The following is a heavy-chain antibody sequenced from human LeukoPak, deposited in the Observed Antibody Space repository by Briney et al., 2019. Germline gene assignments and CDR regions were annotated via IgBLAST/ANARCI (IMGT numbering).Heavy chain of an antibody. D-gene: IGHD4-11*01. CDR3: ANEYSKGDV. CDR2: ISGSGGNT. CDR1: GFTFSSYW. Sequence: GGSLRLSCAASGFTFSSYWMNWVRQAPGKGLEWVSGISGSGGNTYYADSVKGRFTISRDNSKNTLYLQMNSLRAEDAAVYYCANEYSKGDVWGQGTMVTVSS. V-gene: IGHV3-23*01. J-gene: IGHJ3*01.